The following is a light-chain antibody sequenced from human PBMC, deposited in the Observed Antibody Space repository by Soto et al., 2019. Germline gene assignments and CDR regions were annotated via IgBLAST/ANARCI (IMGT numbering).Light chain of an antibody. J-gene: IGKJ1*01. Sequence: EIVVTQSPATLSVSPGERATLSCRASQTVYNSLAWYQQKPGQAPRLLIYGASTRATAVPARFSGSMSGTEFTLTISILQSEDSAVYYCQHYHNWPPEWTFGQGTKMEIK. CDR1: QTVYNS. CDR2: GAS. CDR3: QHYHNWPPEWT. V-gene: IGKV3-15*01.